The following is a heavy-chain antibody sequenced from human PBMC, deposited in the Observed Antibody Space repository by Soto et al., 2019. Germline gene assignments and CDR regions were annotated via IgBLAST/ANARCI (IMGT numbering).Heavy chain of an antibody. CDR3: AKHLIGGRLKSPFDL. CDR1: GFRFGTYT. Sequence: GGSLRLSCAVSGFRFGTYTVNLVRQAPGMGLEWVSGLSDSVGTTHYAYSVKGRFTISRDKSKNTLYLQMNNLRAEDTDVYYCAKHLIGGRLKSPFDLWGQGTQVTVSS. J-gene: IGHJ4*02. CDR2: LSDSVGTT. D-gene: IGHD3-22*01. V-gene: IGHV3-23*01.